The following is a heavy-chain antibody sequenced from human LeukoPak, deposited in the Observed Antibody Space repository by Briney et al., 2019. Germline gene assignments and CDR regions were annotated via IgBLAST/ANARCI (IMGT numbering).Heavy chain of an antibody. CDR3: ATSSHSGSYRAH. CDR1: GDSVTSSY. CDR2: ISYTVDS. V-gene: IGHV4-59*08. Sequence: SETLSLTCSVSGDSVTSSYLSWIRQPPGKGLEWIGYISYTVDSNYNPSLKSRVTISTDTSKNQFSLKLSSVTATDTAVYYCATSSHSGSYRAHWGQGTLVTVSS. D-gene: IGHD3-10*01. J-gene: IGHJ4*02.